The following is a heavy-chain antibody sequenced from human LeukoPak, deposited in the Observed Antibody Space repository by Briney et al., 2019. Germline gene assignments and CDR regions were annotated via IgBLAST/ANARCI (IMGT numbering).Heavy chain of an antibody. CDR2: IYYSGDT. J-gene: IGHJ6*03. CDR1: GGSISSSSYY. Sequence: SETLSLTCTVSGGSISSSSYYWGWIRQAPGKGLEWMGSIYYSGDTYYNPSLKSRRVTISVDTSKNQFSLRLSSVTAADTAVYYCARHQWHYYYYMGVWGKGSTVTVSS. CDR3: ARHQWHYYYYMGV. D-gene: IGHD6-19*01. V-gene: IGHV4-39*01.